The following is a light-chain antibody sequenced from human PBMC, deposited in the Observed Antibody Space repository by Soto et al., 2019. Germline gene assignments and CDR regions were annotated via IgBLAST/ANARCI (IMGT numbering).Light chain of an antibody. CDR2: DAS. J-gene: IGKJ5*01. CDR1: QSVSSN. CDR3: QQRSDWPLT. V-gene: IGKV3-11*01. Sequence: EIVMTQSPATVSVSPGERATLSCRASQSVSSNLAWYQQKPGQAPRLLIYDASNRATGIPARFSGSGSGTDFTLTISSLEPEDFALYYCQQRSDWPLTFGGGTRLEIK.